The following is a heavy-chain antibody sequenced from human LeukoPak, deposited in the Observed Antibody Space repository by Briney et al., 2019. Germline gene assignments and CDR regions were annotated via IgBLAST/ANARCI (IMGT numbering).Heavy chain of an antibody. CDR2: ISYDGSNK. CDR3: ARDDTFDI. Sequence: PGGSLRLSCAASGFTFSSYALHWVRQAPGKGLEWVAVISYDGSNKYYADSVKGRFTISGDNSKNTLYLQMNSLRAEDTAVYYCARDDTFDIWGQGTMVTVSS. J-gene: IGHJ3*02. CDR1: GFTFSSYA. V-gene: IGHV3-30-3*01.